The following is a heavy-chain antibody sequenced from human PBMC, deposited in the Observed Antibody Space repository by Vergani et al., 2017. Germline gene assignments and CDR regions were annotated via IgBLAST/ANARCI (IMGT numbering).Heavy chain of an antibody. CDR1: GFSFRNAW. J-gene: IGHJ5*02. D-gene: IGHD6-13*01. CDR2: ISSSSSTI. V-gene: IGHV3-48*01. CDR3: ARGGSWYYPDNLNWFDP. Sequence: EVQLVESGGGIVKPGGSLRLSCVASGFSFRNAWMNWVRRTPGKGLEWVSYISSSSSTIYYADSVKGRFTISRDNAKNSLYLQMNSLRAEDTAVYYCARGGSWYYPDNLNWFDPWGQGTLVTVSS.